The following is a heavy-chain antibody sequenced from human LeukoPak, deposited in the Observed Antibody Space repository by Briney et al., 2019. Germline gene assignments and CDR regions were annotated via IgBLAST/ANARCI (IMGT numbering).Heavy chain of an antibody. CDR3: ARDSYYYYDSSGYDY. D-gene: IGHD3-22*01. J-gene: IGHJ4*02. CDR1: GFTFSSYS. Sequence: PGGSLRLSCAASGFTFSSYSMNWVRQAPGKGLEWVSYITGSISTIYYADSVKGRFTISRDNAKNSVYLQMNSLRLEDTAVYYCARDSYYYYDSSGYDYWGQGTLVTVSS. CDR2: ITGSISTI. V-gene: IGHV3-48*01.